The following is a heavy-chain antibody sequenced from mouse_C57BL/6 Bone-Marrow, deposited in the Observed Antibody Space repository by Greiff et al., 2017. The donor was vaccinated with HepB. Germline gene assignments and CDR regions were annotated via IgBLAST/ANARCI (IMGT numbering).Heavy chain of an antibody. Sequence: QVHVKQSGAELVRPGTSVKVSCKASGYAFTNYLIEWVKQRPGQGLEWIGVINPGSGGTNYNEKFKGKATLTADKSTSTAYMQLSSLTSEDSAVYFCARSAQLRLPFDYWGQGTTLTVSS. CDR2: INPGSGGT. J-gene: IGHJ2*01. CDR3: ARSAQLRLPFDY. CDR1: GYAFTNYL. D-gene: IGHD3-2*02. V-gene: IGHV1-54*01.